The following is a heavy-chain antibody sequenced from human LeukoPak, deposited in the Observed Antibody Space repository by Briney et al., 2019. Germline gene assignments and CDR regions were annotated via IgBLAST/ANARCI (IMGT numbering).Heavy chain of an antibody. CDR3: ANHLIEYSSSCFDH. Sequence: GGSLRLSCAASAFTFGSYAMSWVRQAPGKGLEWVSTISGSGSSTYYADSVKGRFTISRDNSKNTLYLQMNSLRAEDTAVYYCANHLIEYSSSCFDHWGQGTLVTVSS. CDR1: AFTFGSYA. V-gene: IGHV3-23*01. D-gene: IGHD6-6*01. J-gene: IGHJ4*02. CDR2: ISGSGSST.